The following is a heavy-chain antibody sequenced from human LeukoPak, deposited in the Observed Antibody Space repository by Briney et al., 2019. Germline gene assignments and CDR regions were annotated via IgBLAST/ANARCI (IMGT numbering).Heavy chain of an antibody. V-gene: IGHV3-21*01. CDR3: ARERDNLGYCSSTSCYVIDY. CDR2: ISSSSSYI. Sequence: PGGSLRLSCAASGFTFSSYSMNWVRQAPGKGLEWVSSISSSSSYIQYAYSVKSRFTISRDNAKNSLYLQMNSLSAEDTAVYYCARERDNLGYCSSTSCYVIDYWGQGTLVTVSS. D-gene: IGHD2-2*01. J-gene: IGHJ4*02. CDR1: GFTFSSYS.